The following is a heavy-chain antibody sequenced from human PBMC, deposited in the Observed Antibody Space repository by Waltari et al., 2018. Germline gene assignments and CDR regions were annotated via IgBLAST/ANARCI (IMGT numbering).Heavy chain of an antibody. V-gene: IGHV1-8*03. Sequence: QVQLVQSGAEVKKPGASVKVSCKASGYTFTSDDINWVRQATGQGLEWIGWLIPNRCNTGYAQKFQGRGTITRNPSISTAYMERSSLRSEDTAVYYCARGGVSGSYSPSGDYWGQGTLVTVTS. D-gene: IGHD1-26*01. J-gene: IGHJ4*02. CDR3: ARGGVSGSYSPSGDY. CDR1: GYTFTSDD. CDR2: LIPNRCNT.